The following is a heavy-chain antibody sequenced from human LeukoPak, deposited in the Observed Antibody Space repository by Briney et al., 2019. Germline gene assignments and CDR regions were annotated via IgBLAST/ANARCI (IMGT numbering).Heavy chain of an antibody. D-gene: IGHD6-19*01. CDR1: GFTLSSYS. CDR2: ISGGSSTI. V-gene: IGHV3-48*01. Sequence: PGGSLRLSCAASGFTLSSYSMIWLRQAPGKGLEWVSYISGGSSTIYNADSVKGRFTISRDSAKNLLYLLMDTLRAEDTAVYYCARVGSNQWLDYWGQGTLVTVSS. J-gene: IGHJ4*02. CDR3: ARVGSNQWLDY.